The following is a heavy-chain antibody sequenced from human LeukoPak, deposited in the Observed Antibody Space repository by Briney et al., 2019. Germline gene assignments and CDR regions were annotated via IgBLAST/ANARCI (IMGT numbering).Heavy chain of an antibody. CDR1: GYTFXSYG. J-gene: IGHJ4*02. D-gene: IGHD2-15*01. CDR3: ARGELVVVAATNDY. CDR2: ISAYNGNT. Sequence: ASVKVSCKASGYTFXSYGISWVRQAPGQGLEWMGWISAYNGNTNYAQKLQGRVTMTTDTSTSTAYMELRSLRSDDTAVYYCARGELVVVAATNDYWGQGTLVTVSS. V-gene: IGHV1-18*01.